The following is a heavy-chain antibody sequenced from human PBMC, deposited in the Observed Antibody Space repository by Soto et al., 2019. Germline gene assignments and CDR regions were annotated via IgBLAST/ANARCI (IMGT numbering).Heavy chain of an antibody. D-gene: IGHD1-26*01. CDR3: ARDWVGFDY. Sequence: LSLTCTVSGGSVSSGSYYWSWIRQPPGKGLEWIGYIYYSGSTNYNPSLKSRVTISVDTSKNQFSLRLTSVTAADTAVYYCARDWVGFDYWGQGTLVTVSS. CDR2: IYYSGST. V-gene: IGHV4-61*01. J-gene: IGHJ4*02. CDR1: GGSVSSGSYY.